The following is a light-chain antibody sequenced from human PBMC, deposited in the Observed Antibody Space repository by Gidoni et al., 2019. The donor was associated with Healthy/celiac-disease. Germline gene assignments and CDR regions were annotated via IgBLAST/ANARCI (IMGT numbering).Light chain of an antibody. CDR1: QSFLYSSNIKNY. CDR3: QQCYSTPWT. Sequence: DIVMTQSPDSLAVSLGERVTIHCKSSQSFLYSSNIKNYLAWYQQKPGQPPKLLIYWASTRETGVPDRFSGSGSGTDFTLTISSLQAEDVAVYYCQQCYSTPWTFGQGTKVEIK. V-gene: IGKV4-1*01. J-gene: IGKJ1*01. CDR2: WAS.